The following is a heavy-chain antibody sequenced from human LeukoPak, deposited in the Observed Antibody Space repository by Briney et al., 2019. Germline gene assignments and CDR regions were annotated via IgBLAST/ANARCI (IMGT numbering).Heavy chain of an antibody. V-gene: IGHV3-7*01. Sequence: GGSLRLSCAASGFTFSSYWMSWVRQAPGKGLEWVANIKQDGSEKYYVDSVKGRFTISRDNAKNSLYLQMNSLRAEDTAVYYCARDEGGRGYSYGYDYWGQGTLVTVSS. J-gene: IGHJ4*02. CDR2: IKQDGSEK. CDR3: ARDEGGRGYSYGYDY. D-gene: IGHD5-18*01. CDR1: GFTFSSYW.